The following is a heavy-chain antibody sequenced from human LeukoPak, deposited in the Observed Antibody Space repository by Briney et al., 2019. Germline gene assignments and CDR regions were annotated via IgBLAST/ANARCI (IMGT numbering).Heavy chain of an antibody. CDR2: IIDSGDIT. V-gene: IGHV3-23*01. J-gene: IGHJ4*02. Sequence: GGSLRLSCEASGFTFSSYAMSWVRQAPGKGLEWVSGIIDSGDITYYANSVKGRFTISRDNSKNTLYLQMNSLRAEDTAVYYCARDPVDTAALDFDYWGQGTLVTVSS. CDR3: ARDPVDTAALDFDY. D-gene: IGHD5-18*01. CDR1: GFTFSSYA.